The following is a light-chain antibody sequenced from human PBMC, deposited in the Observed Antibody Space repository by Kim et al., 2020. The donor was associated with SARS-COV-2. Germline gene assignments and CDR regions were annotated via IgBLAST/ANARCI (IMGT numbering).Light chain of an antibody. CDR3: NSRDSSGNHYV. CDR2: GKN. V-gene: IGLV3-19*01. J-gene: IGLJ1*01. Sequence: SSELTQDPAVSVALGHTVRITCQGDSLRSYYASWYQQKPGQAPVLVIYGKNNRPSGIPDRFSGSSSVNTASLTITGAQAEDEADYYCNSRDSSGNHYVFGTGTKVTVL. CDR1: SLRSYY.